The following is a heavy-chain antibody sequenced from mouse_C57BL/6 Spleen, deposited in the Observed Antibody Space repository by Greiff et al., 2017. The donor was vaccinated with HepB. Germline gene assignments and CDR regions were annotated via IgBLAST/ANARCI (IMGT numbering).Heavy chain of an antibody. CDR2: INPSSGYT. CDR1: GYTFTSYW. Sequence: VQLQQSGAELAKPGASVKLSCKASGYTFTSYWMHWVKQRPGQGLEWIGYINPSSGYTKYNQKFKGKATLTADKSSSTAYMQLSSLTYEDSAVYYCARTPFITTVVATNFDVWGTGTTVTVSS. J-gene: IGHJ1*03. CDR3: ARTPFITTVVATNFDV. V-gene: IGHV1-7*01. D-gene: IGHD1-1*01.